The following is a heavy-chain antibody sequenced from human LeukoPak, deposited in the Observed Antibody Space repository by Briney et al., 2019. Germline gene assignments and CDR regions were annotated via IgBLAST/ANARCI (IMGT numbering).Heavy chain of an antibody. CDR3: ARDRRPIAVAGVLRNWFDP. CDR2: IYYSGST. V-gene: IGHV4-31*03. D-gene: IGHD6-19*01. J-gene: IGHJ5*02. Sequence: SETLSLTCTVSGGSISRGGYYWSWIRQHPGKGLEWIGYIYYSGSTYYNPSLKSRVTISVDTSKNQFSLKLSSVTAADTAVYYCARDRRPIAVAGVLRNWFDPWGQGTLVTVPS. CDR1: GGSISRGGYY.